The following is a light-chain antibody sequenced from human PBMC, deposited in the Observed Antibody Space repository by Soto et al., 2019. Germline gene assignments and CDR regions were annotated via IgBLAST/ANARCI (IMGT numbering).Light chain of an antibody. CDR1: SSDVGSSNF. Sequence: QTVLTQPASVSGSPGQSLTISCTGTSSDVGSSNFVSWYQQHPGKAPELIIYEGSRRPSGVSGRFSGSKSGNAASLTISGLQAEDEADYYCCSFPGTSTLYVFGSGTKLTVL. CDR2: EGS. J-gene: IGLJ1*01. CDR3: CSFPGTSTLYV. V-gene: IGLV2-23*01.